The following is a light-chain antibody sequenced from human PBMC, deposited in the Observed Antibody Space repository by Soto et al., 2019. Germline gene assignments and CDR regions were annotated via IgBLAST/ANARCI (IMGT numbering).Light chain of an antibody. Sequence: QSALTQPPSASGSPGQSVTISCTGMSSDVGGYNYVSWYQQHPGKAPKLMIYEVSKLPSGVPDRFSGSKSGNTASLTVSGLQAEDEADYYCSSYAGANSVVFGGGTKLTVL. CDR3: SSYAGANSVV. CDR1: SSDVGGYNY. V-gene: IGLV2-8*01. J-gene: IGLJ2*01. CDR2: EVS.